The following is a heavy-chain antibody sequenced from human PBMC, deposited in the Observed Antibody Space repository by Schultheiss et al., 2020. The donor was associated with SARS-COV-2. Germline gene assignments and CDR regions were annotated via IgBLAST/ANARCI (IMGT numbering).Heavy chain of an antibody. V-gene: IGHV3-11*04. CDR1: GFTFSDYY. Sequence: GGSLRLSCAASGFTFSDYYMSWIRQAPGKGLEWVSYISSSGSTIYYADSVKGRFTISRDNSKNTLYLQMNSLRAEDTAVYYCAREEYYYYGMDVWGQGTTVTVSS. CDR2: ISSSGSTI. CDR3: AREEYYYYGMDV. J-gene: IGHJ6*02.